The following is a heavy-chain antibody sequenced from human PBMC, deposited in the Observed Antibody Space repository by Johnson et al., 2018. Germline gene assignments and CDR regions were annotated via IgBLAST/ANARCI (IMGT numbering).Heavy chain of an antibody. J-gene: IGHJ3*01. CDR1: GGSINSSSYF. V-gene: IGHV4-39*07. CDR2: LYYSGPA. Sequence: QVQLQESGPGLVKPSEHLSLTCTVSGGSINSSSYFWGWIRQPPGKGLEWIGNLYYSGPAYYTSSLKHRVTISVDTSKNQLSLKLTSVTAADTAVYFCARAAPCVLCLLNPFDLWDQGTMVTVSS. D-gene: IGHD3-16*01. CDR3: ARAAPCVLCLLNPFDL.